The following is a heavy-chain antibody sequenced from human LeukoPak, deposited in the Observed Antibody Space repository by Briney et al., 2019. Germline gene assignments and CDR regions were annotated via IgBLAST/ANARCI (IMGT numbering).Heavy chain of an antibody. CDR2: IIPIFRTA. Sequence: SVKVSCKASGGTFSSYAISWVRQAPGPGLEWMGRIIPIFRTANYAEKCQGRVTITSDESTSTAYMELSSLRSEDTAVYYCTRDLGSITMIGGDVWGQGTMVTVSS. J-gene: IGHJ3*01. V-gene: IGHV1-69*13. D-gene: IGHD3-22*01. CDR3: TRDLGSITMIGGDV. CDR1: GGTFSSYA.